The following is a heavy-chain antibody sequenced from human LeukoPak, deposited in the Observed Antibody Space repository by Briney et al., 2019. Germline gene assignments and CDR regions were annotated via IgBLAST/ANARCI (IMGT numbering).Heavy chain of an antibody. D-gene: IGHD3-10*01. V-gene: IGHV4-39*01. CDR1: GGSVSGHY. CDR2: IYYSGST. CDR3: AKHPDSGSRNWYFDL. Sequence: PSETLSLTCAVSGGSVSGHYWDWTRQPPGKGLEWIGSIYYSGSTYYNPSLKSRVTISVDTSKNQFSRKLNSVTAADTAVYYCAKHPDSGSRNWYFDLWGRGTLVTVSS. J-gene: IGHJ2*01.